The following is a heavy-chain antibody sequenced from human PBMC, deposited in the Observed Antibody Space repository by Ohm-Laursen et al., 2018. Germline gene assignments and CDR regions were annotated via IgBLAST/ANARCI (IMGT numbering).Heavy chain of an antibody. CDR3: ARAVKAHFNWFDP. J-gene: IGHJ5*02. V-gene: IGHV4-39*07. D-gene: IGHD3-22*01. CDR2: IYYSGST. CDR1: GDSISDGGYF. Sequence: SETLSLTCKVSGDSISDGGYFWGWIRQPPGKGLEWIGSIYYSGSTYYNPSLKSRVTISLDTSKSQFSLKLSSVTAADTAVYYCARAVKAHFNWFDPWGQGTLVTVSS.